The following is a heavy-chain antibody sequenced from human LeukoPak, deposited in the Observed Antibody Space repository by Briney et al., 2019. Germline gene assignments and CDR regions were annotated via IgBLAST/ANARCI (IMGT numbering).Heavy chain of an antibody. V-gene: IGHV3-53*05. Sequence: PGGSLRLSCAASGFTVSSNYMSWVRQAPGKGLEWVSIIHSGGTTNYVDSVKGRFTISRDNSKNTLYLQMNSLRAEDTAVYYCATPIVGAWVDYWGQGTLVTVSS. CDR2: IHSGGTT. D-gene: IGHD1-26*01. J-gene: IGHJ4*02. CDR3: ATPIVGAWVDY. CDR1: GFTVSSNY.